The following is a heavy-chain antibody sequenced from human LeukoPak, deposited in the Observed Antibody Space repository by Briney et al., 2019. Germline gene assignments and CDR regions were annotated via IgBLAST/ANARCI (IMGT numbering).Heavy chain of an antibody. Sequence: GGSLRLSCATSGFTFRRSGVHWVRQAPGKGLEWVALMSSDGIKTYYADSVKGRFTVSRDRSKDILYLEMNSLRAEDTAVYYCAKGQLWFGEFSYFDYWGQGTLVTVSS. J-gene: IGHJ4*02. CDR3: AKGQLWFGEFSYFDY. D-gene: IGHD3-10*01. CDR1: GFTFRRSG. V-gene: IGHV3-30*04. CDR2: MSSDGIKT.